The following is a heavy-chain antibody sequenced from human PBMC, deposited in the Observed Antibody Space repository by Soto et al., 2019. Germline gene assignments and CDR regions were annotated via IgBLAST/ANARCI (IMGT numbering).Heavy chain of an antibody. CDR1: GFTFRSYW. J-gene: IGHJ4*02. CDR2: INSDGSST. CDR3: ASGGSGLNFDS. Sequence: EVQLVESGGGLVQPGGSLRLSCAASGFTFRSYWMQWVRQAPGKGLVWVSWINSDGSSTSYADSVKGRFTISRDNAKNTLYLQRNSLRAEDTAVYYCASGGSGLNFDSWGQGTLVTVSS. D-gene: IGHD2-15*01. V-gene: IGHV3-74*01.